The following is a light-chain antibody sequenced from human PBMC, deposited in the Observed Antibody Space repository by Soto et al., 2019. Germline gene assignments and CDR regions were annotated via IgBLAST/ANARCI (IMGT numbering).Light chain of an antibody. CDR2: RRN. CDR1: TSNIGSNH. V-gene: IGLV1-47*01. CDR3: GVWDDSLSAVL. Sequence: QSVLTQPPSVSATPGQRVTISCSGGTSNIGSNHVFWYQQFPGMAPRPLIYRRNQRPSGVPDRFSGSKSGTSASLAISGLRSEDEADYYCGVWDDSLSAVLFGGGTQLTVL. J-gene: IGLJ2*01.